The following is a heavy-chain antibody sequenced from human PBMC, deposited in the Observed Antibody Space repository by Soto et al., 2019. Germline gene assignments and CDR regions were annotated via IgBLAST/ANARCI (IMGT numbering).Heavy chain of an antibody. V-gene: IGHV4-4*02. CDR1: GGSISSNNW. CDR2: IHHSGST. Sequence: QVQLQESGPGLVKASGTLSLTCTVSGGSISSNNWWSWVRQPPGKGLEWIGEIHHSGSTNYNPSLKSRXXLXVXKSKNQFSLKLSSVTAADTAVYYCARADDSSGYADYWGQGTLVTVSS. CDR3: ARADDSSGYADY. D-gene: IGHD3-22*01. J-gene: IGHJ4*02.